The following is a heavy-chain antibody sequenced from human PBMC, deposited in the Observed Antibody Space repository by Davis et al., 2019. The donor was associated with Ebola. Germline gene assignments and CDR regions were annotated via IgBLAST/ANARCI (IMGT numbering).Heavy chain of an antibody. CDR3: AERGGSV. D-gene: IGHD3-16*01. CDR1: GVSISRHY. CDR2: IYYTGSA. J-gene: IGHJ4*02. Sequence: PGGSLRLSCTVSGVSISRHYWSWIRQPPGKRLEWFGSIYYTGSAYYNSSLNSRVTISVDTSKNQFSLKLSSVTAVDTAMYYCAERGGSVWGQGTLVTVSS. V-gene: IGHV4-59*11.